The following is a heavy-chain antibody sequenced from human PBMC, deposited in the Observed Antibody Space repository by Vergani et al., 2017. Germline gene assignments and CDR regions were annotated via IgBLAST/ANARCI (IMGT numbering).Heavy chain of an antibody. CDR3: ARGDYGILTGYRY. CDR1: GYTFSNYY. J-gene: IGHJ4*02. V-gene: IGHV1-46*03. D-gene: IGHD3-9*01. Sequence: QVQVLQSGAEVKKSGASVKVSCKTSGYTFSNYYMHWVRQAPGQGLEWMGIINPSGGHTNYAQTFQGRVTMTRDTSTSTVYMELSSLRSEDTAIYYCARGDYGILTGYRYWGQGTLLTVPA. CDR2: INPSGGHT.